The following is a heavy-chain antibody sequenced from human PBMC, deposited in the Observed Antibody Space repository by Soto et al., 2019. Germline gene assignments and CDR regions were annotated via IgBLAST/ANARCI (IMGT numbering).Heavy chain of an antibody. CDR1: GFSFRSYA. Sequence: ESGGGVVQPGRSLRLSCTASGFSFRSYALSWVRQAPGKGLEWVSTISGSDGKTYYADSVKGRFSISRDTSKTTLYLEMTSLRVEDTAVYYCARWSFLDYWGQGTRVTVS. CDR2: ISGSDGKT. CDR3: ARWSFLDY. V-gene: IGHV3-23*01. J-gene: IGHJ4*02. D-gene: IGHD1-26*01.